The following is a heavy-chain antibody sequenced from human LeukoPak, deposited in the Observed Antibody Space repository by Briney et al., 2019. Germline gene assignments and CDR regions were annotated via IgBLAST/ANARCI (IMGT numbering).Heavy chain of an antibody. V-gene: IGHV1-69*05. CDR3: ARDSDGLQGAFDI. J-gene: IGHJ3*02. CDR1: GGTFSSYA. D-gene: IGHD4-11*01. CDR2: IIPIFGTA. Sequence: SVKVSCKASGGTFSSYAISWVRQAPGQGLEWMGGIIPIFGTANYAQKFQGRVTITTDESTSTAHMELSSLRSEDTAVYYCARDSDGLQGAFDIWGQGTMVTVSS.